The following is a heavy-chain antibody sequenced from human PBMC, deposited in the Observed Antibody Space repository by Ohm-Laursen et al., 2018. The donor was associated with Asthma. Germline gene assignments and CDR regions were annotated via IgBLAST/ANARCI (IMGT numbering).Heavy chain of an antibody. CDR1: GFTFSSYA. J-gene: IGHJ4*02. Sequence: SLRLSCAASGFTFSSYAMHWVRQAPGKGLEWVAVISYDGSNKYYADSVKGRFTISRDNSKNTLYLQMNSLRAEDTAVYYCAKDRRDYGDYDYWGQGTLVTVSS. CDR3: AKDRRDYGDYDY. D-gene: IGHD4-17*01. V-gene: IGHV3-30*04. CDR2: ISYDGSNK.